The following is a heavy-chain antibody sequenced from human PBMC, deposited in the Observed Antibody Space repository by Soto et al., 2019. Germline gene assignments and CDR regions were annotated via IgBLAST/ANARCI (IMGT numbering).Heavy chain of an antibody. CDR2: IIPILGIA. Sequence: QVQLVQSGAEVKKPGSSVKVSCKASGGTFSSYTISWVRQAPGQGLEWMGRIIPILGIANYAQKFQGRVTITADKSTSTAYMELSSLRSEYTAVYYCARRSCYYLLSAFDIWGQGTMVTVSS. CDR1: GGTFSSYT. CDR3: ARRSCYYLLSAFDI. D-gene: IGHD5-12*01. V-gene: IGHV1-69*02. J-gene: IGHJ3*02.